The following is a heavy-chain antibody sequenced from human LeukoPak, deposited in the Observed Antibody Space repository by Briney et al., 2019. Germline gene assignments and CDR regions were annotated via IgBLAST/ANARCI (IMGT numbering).Heavy chain of an antibody. V-gene: IGHV3-21*01. J-gene: IGHJ3*02. D-gene: IGHD7-27*01. Sequence: GGSLRLSCAATGFTFSSYNMNWVRQAPGKGLEWVTCISASSSFIYYADSVKGRITISRDNAKNSLYLQLNSLRAEDTAVYYCVRDFQEGDRLWFQEPNWGKIGIWGQGTMVTVSS. CDR2: ISASSSFI. CDR1: GFTFSSYN. CDR3: VRDFQEGDRLWFQEPNWGKIGI.